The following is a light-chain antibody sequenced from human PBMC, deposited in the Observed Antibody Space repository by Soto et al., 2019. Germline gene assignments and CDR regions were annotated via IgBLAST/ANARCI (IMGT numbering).Light chain of an antibody. Sequence: EIVMTQSPATLSVSPGERVTLSCRASQSISSNLAWYQQKPGQAPRLLIYGASTRATGIPATFSGSGSGTEFTLTISSLQSEDFPVYYCQQYNNWPFTFGPGTKVDIK. CDR3: QQYNNWPFT. CDR2: GAS. J-gene: IGKJ3*01. CDR1: QSISSN. V-gene: IGKV3-15*01.